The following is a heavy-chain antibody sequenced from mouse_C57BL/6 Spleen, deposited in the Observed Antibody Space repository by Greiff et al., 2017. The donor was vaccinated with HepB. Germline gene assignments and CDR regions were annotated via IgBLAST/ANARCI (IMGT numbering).Heavy chain of an antibody. V-gene: IGHV1-61*01. CDR2: IYPSDSET. CDR1: GYTFTSYW. J-gene: IGHJ1*03. CDR3: ARPLRGPRYFDV. D-gene: IGHD3-1*01. Sequence: QVQLQQPGAELVRPGSSVKLSCKASGYTFTSYWMDWVKQRPGQGLEWIGNIYPSDSETHYNQKFKDKATLTVDKSSSTAYMQLSSLTSEDSAVYYCARPLRGPRYFDVWGTGTTVTVSS.